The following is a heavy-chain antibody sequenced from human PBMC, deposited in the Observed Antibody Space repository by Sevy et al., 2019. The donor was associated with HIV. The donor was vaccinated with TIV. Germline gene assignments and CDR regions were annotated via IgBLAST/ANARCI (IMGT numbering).Heavy chain of an antibody. Sequence: GGSLRLSCAASGFTVTNAWMSWVHQAPGKGLEWVGRIRSKNGGGTTDYAAPARGRFTISRDDSKNTLYLQINSLKTDDTALYYYTTDHIRISATTVKPFEIWGRGTMVTVSS. CDR1: GFTVTNAW. CDR3: TTDHIRISATTVKPFEI. V-gene: IGHV3-15*01. D-gene: IGHD1-1*01. CDR2: IRSKNGGGTT. J-gene: IGHJ3*02.